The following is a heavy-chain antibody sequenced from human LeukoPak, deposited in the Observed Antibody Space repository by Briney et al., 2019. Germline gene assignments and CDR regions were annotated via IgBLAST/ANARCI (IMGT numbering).Heavy chain of an antibody. CDR2: ISGSGGST. V-gene: IGHV3-23*01. CDR1: GFTFSSYG. D-gene: IGHD2-2*01. Sequence: TGGSLRLSCAASGFTFSSYGMSWVRQAPGKGLEWVSAISGSGGSTYYADSVKGRFTISRDNSKNTLYLQMNSLRAEDTAVYYCAKVGICSSTSCYFMKYYYYYYMDVWGKGTTVTISS. J-gene: IGHJ6*03. CDR3: AKVGICSSTSCYFMKYYYYYYMDV.